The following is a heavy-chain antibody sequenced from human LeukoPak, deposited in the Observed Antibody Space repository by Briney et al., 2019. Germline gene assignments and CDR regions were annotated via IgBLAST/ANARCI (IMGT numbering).Heavy chain of an antibody. J-gene: IGHJ3*02. CDR3: ARPHLVFDILTGYYTLGDAFDI. Sequence: GGSLRLSCAASGFTFGSYWMHWVRQAPGKGLVWVSRINSDGSSTSYADSVKGRFTISRDNAKNTLYLQMNSLRAEDTAVYYCARPHLVFDILTGYYTLGDAFDIWGQGTMVTVSS. V-gene: IGHV3-74*01. D-gene: IGHD3-9*01. CDR2: INSDGSST. CDR1: GFTFGSYW.